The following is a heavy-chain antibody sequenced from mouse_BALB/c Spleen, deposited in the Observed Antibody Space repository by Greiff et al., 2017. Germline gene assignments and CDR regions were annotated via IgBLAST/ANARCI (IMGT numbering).Heavy chain of an antibody. CDR2: ISYSGST. V-gene: IGHV3-8*02. Sequence: EVQLVESGPSLVKPSQTLSLTCSVTGDSITSGYWNWIRKFPGNKLEYMGYISYSGSTYYNPSLKSRISITRDTSKNQYYLQLNSVTTEDTATYYCASSMITTGGLFDYWGQGTTLTVSS. J-gene: IGHJ2*01. CDR1: GDSITSGY. CDR3: ASSMITTGGLFDY. D-gene: IGHD2-4*01.